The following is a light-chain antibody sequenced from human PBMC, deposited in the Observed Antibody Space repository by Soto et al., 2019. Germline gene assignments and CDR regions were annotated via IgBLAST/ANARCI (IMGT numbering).Light chain of an antibody. CDR1: QRIDSW. Sequence: DIQMTQSPSTLSASVGDRVTITCRASQRIDSWLAWYQQKPGKAPKLLMYDASSLESGVSSRFSGSGSGTEFTLIISSLQPDDFATYYCQQYKTSLLTFGGGTKVDIK. V-gene: IGKV1-5*01. CDR2: DAS. J-gene: IGKJ4*01. CDR3: QQYKTSLLT.